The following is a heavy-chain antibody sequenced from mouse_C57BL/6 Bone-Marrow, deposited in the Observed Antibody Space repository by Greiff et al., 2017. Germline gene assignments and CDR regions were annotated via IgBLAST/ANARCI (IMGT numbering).Heavy chain of an antibody. V-gene: IGHV1-67*01. Sequence: VQLQQSGPELARPGVSVKISCKGSGYTFTDYAMHWVKQSHAKSLEWIGVISTYYGDASYNQKFKDKATLTVNKSSSTAYMELARLTSEDSAVYYCASDGSSYGYYFDYWGQGTTLTVSS. D-gene: IGHD1-1*01. J-gene: IGHJ2*01. CDR2: ISTYYGDA. CDR3: ASDGSSYGYYFDY. CDR1: GYTFTDYA.